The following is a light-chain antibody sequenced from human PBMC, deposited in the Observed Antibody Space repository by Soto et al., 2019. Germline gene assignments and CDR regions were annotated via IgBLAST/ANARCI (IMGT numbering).Light chain of an antibody. CDR3: CSFAGSVV. CDR1: SSDVGSNNL. Sequence: QSALTQPASVSGSPGQSITFSCTGTSSDVGSNNLVSWYQQHPGKAPKLMIYEGLKRPSGVSNRFSGSKSGNTASLTISGLQAEDEADYFCCSFAGSVVFGGGTKVTVL. CDR2: EGL. J-gene: IGLJ2*01. V-gene: IGLV2-23*01.